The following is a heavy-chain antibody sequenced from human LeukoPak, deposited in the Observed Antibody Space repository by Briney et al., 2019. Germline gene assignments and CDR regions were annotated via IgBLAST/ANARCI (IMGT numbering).Heavy chain of an antibody. CDR1: GGSISSGGYY. CDR2: IYYSGST. Sequence: SQTLSLTCSVSGGSISSGGYYWSWIRQHPGKGLEWIGYIYYSGSTYYNPSLKSRVTISVDTSKNQFSLKLSSVTAADTAVYYCARGSTDSSGYYLKVRTFDYWGQGTLVTVSS. CDR3: ARGSTDSSGYYLKVRTFDY. J-gene: IGHJ4*02. D-gene: IGHD3-22*01. V-gene: IGHV4-31*03.